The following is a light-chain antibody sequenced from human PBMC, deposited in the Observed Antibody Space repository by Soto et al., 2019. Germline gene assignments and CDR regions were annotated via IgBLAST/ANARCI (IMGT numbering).Light chain of an antibody. Sequence: DIQMTQSPSTLSASVGDRDTITCRASQSISSWLDWYQQKPGKAPKLLIYKASSLESGVPSSFSGSGSVTELTLTISSLQPYDVETYYCQQYNSSRTFGQGTKVEIK. CDR2: KAS. V-gene: IGKV1-5*03. CDR3: QQYNSSRT. J-gene: IGKJ1*01. CDR1: QSISSW.